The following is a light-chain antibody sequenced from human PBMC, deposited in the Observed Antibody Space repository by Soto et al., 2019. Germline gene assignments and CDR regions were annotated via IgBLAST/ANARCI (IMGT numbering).Light chain of an antibody. CDR3: QQFYNLPLT. CDR2: EAS. CDR1: QDIFKY. V-gene: IGKV1-33*01. J-gene: IGKJ4*01. Sequence: DIQMTQSPSSLSASVGDRVTITCQASQDIFKYLNWYQLKPGKAPELLIYEASNLETGVPSRFSGSGSGTDFTFTIRRLQPEDLAICCCQQFYNLPLTFGGGTKVEIK.